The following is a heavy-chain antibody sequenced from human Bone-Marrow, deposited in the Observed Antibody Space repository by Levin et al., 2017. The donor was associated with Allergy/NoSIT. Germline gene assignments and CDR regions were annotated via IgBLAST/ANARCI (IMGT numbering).Heavy chain of an antibody. CDR2: ISYDGSNK. D-gene: IGHD1-26*01. CDR3: ARYSGSRFDY. V-gene: IGHV3-30*04. Sequence: GGSLRLSCAASGFTFSSYAMHWVRQAPGKGLEWVAVISYDGSNKYYADSVKGRFTISRDNSKNTLYLQMNSLRAEDTAVYYCARYSGSRFDYWGQGTLVTVSS. J-gene: IGHJ4*02. CDR1: GFTFSSYA.